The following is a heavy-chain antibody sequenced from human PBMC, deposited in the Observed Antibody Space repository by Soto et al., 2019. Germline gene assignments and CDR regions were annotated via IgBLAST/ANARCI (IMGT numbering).Heavy chain of an antibody. Sequence: SEILSLTCTVSGGSISSGGYYWSWIRQHPGKGLEWIGYIYYSGSTYYNPSLKSRVTISVDTSKNQFSLKLSSVTAADTAVYYCAREVVKDIVLMVYANWFDPWGQGTLVTVS. CDR1: GGSISSGGYY. V-gene: IGHV4-31*03. CDR2: IYYSGST. D-gene: IGHD2-8*01. J-gene: IGHJ5*02. CDR3: AREVVKDIVLMVYANWFDP.